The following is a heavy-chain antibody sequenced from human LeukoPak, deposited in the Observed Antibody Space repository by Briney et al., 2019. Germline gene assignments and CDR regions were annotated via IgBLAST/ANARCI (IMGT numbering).Heavy chain of an antibody. CDR1: GFTFSSYA. CDR2: ISYDGSNK. D-gene: IGHD5-24*01. CDR3: ARVNVEMATIGFLGY. Sequence: GGSLRLSCAASGFTFSSYAMHWVRQAPGKGLKWVAVISYDGSNKYYADSVKGRFTISRDNSKNTLYLQMNSLRAEDTAVYYCARVNVEMATIGFLGYWGQGTLVTVSS. J-gene: IGHJ4*02. V-gene: IGHV3-30-3*01.